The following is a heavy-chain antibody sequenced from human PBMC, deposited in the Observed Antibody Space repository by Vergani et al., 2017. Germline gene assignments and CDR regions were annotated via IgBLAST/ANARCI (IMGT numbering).Heavy chain of an antibody. V-gene: IGHV7-4-1*02. Sequence: QVQLVQSGSELKKPGASVKVSCKASGYTFTSYAVNWVRQAPGQGLEWMGWINTNTGNPTYAQGFTGRFVFSLDTSVSTAYLQISSLKAEDTAVYYCARREGAAYYYDSSGYPFDYWGQGTLVTVSS. J-gene: IGHJ4*02. CDR2: INTNTGNP. CDR1: GYTFTSYA. D-gene: IGHD3-22*01. CDR3: ARREGAAYYYDSSGYPFDY.